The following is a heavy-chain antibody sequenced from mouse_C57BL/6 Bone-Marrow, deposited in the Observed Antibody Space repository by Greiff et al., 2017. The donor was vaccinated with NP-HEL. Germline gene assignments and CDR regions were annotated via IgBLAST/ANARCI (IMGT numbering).Heavy chain of an antibody. CDR3: ARKRLYYGSSYGWYFDV. CDR1: GFSLTSYA. D-gene: IGHD1-1*01. Sequence: VQLQESGPGLVAPSQSLSITCTVSGFSLTSYAISWVRQPPGKGLEWLGVIWTGGGTNYNSALKSRLSISKDNSKSQVFLKMNSLQTDDTARYYCARKRLYYGSSYGWYFDVWGTGTTVTVSS. J-gene: IGHJ1*03. V-gene: IGHV2-9-1*01. CDR2: IWTGGGT.